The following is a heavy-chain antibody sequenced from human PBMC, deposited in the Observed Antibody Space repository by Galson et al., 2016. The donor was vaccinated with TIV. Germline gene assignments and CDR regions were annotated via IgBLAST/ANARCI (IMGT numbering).Heavy chain of an antibody. CDR3: AREVVCGGACYYFDF. Sequence: SLRLSCAASGFTFDDYGVSWVRQAPGKGLEWVSSINWNGGSTGYADSVKGRFSISRDNAKNSLYLQMNSLRAEDTGVYYCAREVVCGGACYYFDFWGQGTAVTVSS. CDR1: GFTFDDYG. CDR2: INWNGGST. J-gene: IGHJ4*02. D-gene: IGHD2-21*02. V-gene: IGHV3-20*04.